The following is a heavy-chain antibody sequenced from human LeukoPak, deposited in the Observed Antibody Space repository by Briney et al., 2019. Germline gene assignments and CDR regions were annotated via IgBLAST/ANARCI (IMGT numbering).Heavy chain of an antibody. CDR1: GGSFRTYA. CDR3: AEAVGFCSGAGCDGPGNYDAYYYYYMDV. CDR2: VIPIHGTP. V-gene: IGHV1-69*13. J-gene: IGHJ6*03. Sequence: ASVKVSCKASGGSFRTYAVNWVRQAPGQGFAWLGGVIPIHGTPNYAQAFQGRVTITADESTSTVYMELSSLRSEDTAVYYCAEAVGFCSGAGCDGPGNYDAYYYYYMDVWGQGTSVTVSS. D-gene: IGHD2-15*01.